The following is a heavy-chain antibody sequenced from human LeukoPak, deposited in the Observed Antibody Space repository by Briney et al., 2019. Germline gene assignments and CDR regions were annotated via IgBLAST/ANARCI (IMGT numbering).Heavy chain of an antibody. J-gene: IGHJ4*02. D-gene: IGHD3-9*01. Sequence: GGSLRLSCAASGFTFSSYAMYWVRQAPGKGLEWAAVISYDGSDKFYADSVKGRFTISRDSSKNTLYLQMNSLRPEDTAVYYCARVLYYDILTGSPRESGYWGQGTLVTVSS. CDR1: GFTFSSYA. CDR3: ARVLYYDILTGSPRESGY. CDR2: ISYDGSDK. V-gene: IGHV3-30*04.